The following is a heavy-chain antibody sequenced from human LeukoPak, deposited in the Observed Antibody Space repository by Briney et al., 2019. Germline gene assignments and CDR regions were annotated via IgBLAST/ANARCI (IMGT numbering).Heavy chain of an antibody. D-gene: IGHD3-22*01. V-gene: IGHV4-39*01. J-gene: IGHJ3*02. CDR1: GGSISSSSYY. Sequence: SETLSLTCAVSGGSISSSSYYWGWIRQPPGKGLEWIGSIYYSGSTYYNPSLKSRVAISVDTSKNQFSLKLSSATAADTAVYYCARIPYDSSGYYFVRLDAFDIWGQGTMVTVSS. CDR2: IYYSGST. CDR3: ARIPYDSSGYYFVRLDAFDI.